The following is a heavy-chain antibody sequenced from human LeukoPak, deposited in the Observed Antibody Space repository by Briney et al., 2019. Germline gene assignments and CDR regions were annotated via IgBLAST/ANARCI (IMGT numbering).Heavy chain of an antibody. CDR3: ARGRLYGVYVFGY. V-gene: IGHV4-34*01. CDR2: INHSGST. CDR1: GGSFSGYY. Sequence: SETLSRTCAVYGGSFSGYYWSWIRQPPGKGLEWIGEINHSGSTNYNPSLKSRVTISVDTSKNQFSLKLSSVTAADTAVYYCARGRLYGVYVFGYWGQGTLVTVSS. J-gene: IGHJ4*02. D-gene: IGHD4-17*01.